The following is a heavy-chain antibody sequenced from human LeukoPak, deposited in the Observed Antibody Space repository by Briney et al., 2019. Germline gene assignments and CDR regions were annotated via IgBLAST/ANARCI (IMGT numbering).Heavy chain of an antibody. J-gene: IGHJ4*02. CDR2: INPNSGGT. D-gene: IGHD3-3*01. CDR1: GYTFTGYY. CDR3: AKVKGRSGYYLGYFDY. Sequence: ASVKVSCKASGYTFTGYYMHWVRQAPGQGLEWMGWINPNSGGTNYAQKFQGRVTMTRDTSISTAYMELSRLRSDDTAVYYCAKVKGRSGYYLGYFDYWGQGTLVTVSS. V-gene: IGHV1-2*02.